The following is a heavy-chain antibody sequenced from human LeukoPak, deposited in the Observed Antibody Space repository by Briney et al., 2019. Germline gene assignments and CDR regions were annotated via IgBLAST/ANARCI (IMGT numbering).Heavy chain of an antibody. J-gene: IGHJ2*01. CDR3: ARSLGSGRFYWYFDL. V-gene: IGHV3-48*03. D-gene: IGHD3-10*02. CDR1: GFTFTTYE. Sequence: GGSLRLSCAASGFTFTTYEMNWVRQAPGKGLEWVSDISSSGTTIYYADSVKGRFTISRNNAKNSLFLLMNSLGAEDTAVYYCARSLGSGRFYWYFDLWGRGTLVTVSS. CDR2: ISSSGTTI.